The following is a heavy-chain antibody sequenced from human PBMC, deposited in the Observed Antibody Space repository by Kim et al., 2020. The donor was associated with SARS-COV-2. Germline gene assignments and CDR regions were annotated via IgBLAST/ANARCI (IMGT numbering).Heavy chain of an antibody. CDR3: ASSILEKGYGMDV. D-gene: IGHD1-26*01. J-gene: IGHJ6*02. Sequence: ASVKVSCKASGYTFTGYYMHWVRQAPGQGLEWMGRINPNSGGTNFAQKFQGRVTMTRETSISTAYMELSRLRSDDTAVYYCASSILEKGYGMDVWGQGTTVTVSS. CDR2: INPNSGGT. CDR1: GYTFTGYY. V-gene: IGHV1-2*06.